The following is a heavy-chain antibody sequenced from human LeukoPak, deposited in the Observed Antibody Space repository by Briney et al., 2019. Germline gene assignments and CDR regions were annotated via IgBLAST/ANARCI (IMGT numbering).Heavy chain of an antibody. CDR2: ISSSGGTT. V-gene: IGHV3-23*01. CDR3: AKGIISVVAAAGLYFDY. CDR1: GFTFSSYA. Sequence: GGSLRLSCAASGFTFSSYAMTWVRQAPGEGLEWVSAISSSGGTTYYADSVKGRLTISRDNSKNPLYLQMNSLRAEDTAVYYCAKGIISVVAAAGLYFDYWGQGTLVTVSS. J-gene: IGHJ4*02. D-gene: IGHD6-13*01.